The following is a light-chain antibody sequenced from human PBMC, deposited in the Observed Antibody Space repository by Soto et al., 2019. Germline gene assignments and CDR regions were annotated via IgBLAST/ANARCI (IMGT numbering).Light chain of an antibody. CDR1: ESVSSAY. Sequence: EIVLTQSTGTLSLSPGERATLSCRASESVSSAYLAWYQQIPGQAPRLLIYGSSSRATGIPVRFSGSGSGKDFTLTISGLEPEDFAVYYCQHSGSSFSTFGQGTKLEIK. V-gene: IGKV3-20*01. CDR2: GSS. J-gene: IGKJ2*01. CDR3: QHSGSSFST.